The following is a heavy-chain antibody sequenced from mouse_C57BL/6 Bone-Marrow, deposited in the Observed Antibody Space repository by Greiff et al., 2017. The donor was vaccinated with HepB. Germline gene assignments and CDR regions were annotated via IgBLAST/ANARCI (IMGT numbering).Heavy chain of an antibody. CDR1: GYTFTSYW. CDR3: ARWGIYYDYDGTD. J-gene: IGHJ3*01. D-gene: IGHD2-4*01. Sequence: QVQLKQPGTELVKPGASVKLSCKASGYTFTSYWMHWVKQRPGQGLEWIGNINPSNGGTNYNEKFKSKATLTVDKSSSTAYMQLSSLTPEDSAVYDCARWGIYYDYDGTDWGQGTLVTVSA. CDR2: INPSNGGT. V-gene: IGHV1-53*01.